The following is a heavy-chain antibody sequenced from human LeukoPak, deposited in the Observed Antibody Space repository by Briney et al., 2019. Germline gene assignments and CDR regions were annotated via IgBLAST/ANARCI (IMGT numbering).Heavy chain of an antibody. J-gene: IGHJ4*02. CDR3: AGTPAMVTLRFDY. CDR1: GFTFSSYS. V-gene: IGHV3-7*01. Sequence: PGGSLRLSCAASGFTFSSYSMNWVRQAPGKGLEWVANIKQDGSEKYYVDSVKGRFTISRDNAKNSLYLQMNSLRAEDTAVYYCAGTPAMVTLRFDYWGQGTLVTVSS. CDR2: IKQDGSEK. D-gene: IGHD5-18*01.